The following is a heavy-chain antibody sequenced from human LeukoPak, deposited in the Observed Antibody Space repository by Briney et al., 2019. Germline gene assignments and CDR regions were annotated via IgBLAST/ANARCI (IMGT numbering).Heavy chain of an antibody. CDR3: ARDRGYSGYVLD. CDR1: GFTFSSYS. Sequence: PGGSLRLSCAASGFTFSSYSMNWVRQAPGKGLEWVSSISSSSSYIYYADSVKGRFTISRDNAKNSLYLQMNSLRAEDTAVYYCARDRGYSGYVLDWGQGTLVTVSS. J-gene: IGHJ4*02. CDR2: ISSSSSYI. V-gene: IGHV3-21*01. D-gene: IGHD5-12*01.